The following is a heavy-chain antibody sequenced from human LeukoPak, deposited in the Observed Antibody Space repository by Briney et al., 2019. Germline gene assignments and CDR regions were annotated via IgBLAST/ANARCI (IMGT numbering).Heavy chain of an antibody. J-gene: IGHJ4*02. CDR3: VPTPDYGDYY. CDR2: ISSSSSHI. Sequence: GGSMRLSCVVSGFSFSTFSMNWVRQAPGKGLEWVSFISSSSSHIYYEDSVKGRFTISRDNAKNSLYLQMNSLRAEDMAVYYCVPTPDYGDYYGGQGTLVTLSS. V-gene: IGHV3-21*01. CDR1: GFSFSTFS. D-gene: IGHD4-17*01.